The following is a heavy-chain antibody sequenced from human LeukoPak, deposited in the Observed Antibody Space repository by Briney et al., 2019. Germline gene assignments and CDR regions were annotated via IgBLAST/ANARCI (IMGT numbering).Heavy chain of an antibody. CDR2: INHSGST. D-gene: IGHD3-3*01. CDR1: GGSISSSSYY. V-gene: IGHV4-39*07. Sequence: SETLSLTCTVSGGSISSSSYYWGWIRQPPGKGLEWIGEINHSGSTNYNPSLKSRVTISVDTSKNQFSLKLSSVTAADTAVYYCARGYDFWSGYYTGEGWFDPWGQGTLVTVSS. CDR3: ARGYDFWSGYYTGEGWFDP. J-gene: IGHJ5*02.